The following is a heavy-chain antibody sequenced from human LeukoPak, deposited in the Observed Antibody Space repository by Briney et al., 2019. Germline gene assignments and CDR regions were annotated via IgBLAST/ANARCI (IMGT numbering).Heavy chain of an antibody. CDR1: GYTFIGYY. Sequence: ASVKLSCKASGYTFIGYYMHWVRQAPGQGLEWMGWINPNSGGTNYAQKFQGRVTMTRDTSISTAYMELSRLRSDDTAVYYCAGPQTSGYFDYWGRGTLVTVSS. D-gene: IGHD1-26*01. CDR3: AGPQTSGYFDY. CDR2: INPNSGGT. V-gene: IGHV1-2*02. J-gene: IGHJ4*02.